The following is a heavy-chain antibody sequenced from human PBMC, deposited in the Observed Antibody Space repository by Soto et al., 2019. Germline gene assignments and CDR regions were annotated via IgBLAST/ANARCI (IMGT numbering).Heavy chain of an antibody. D-gene: IGHD6-13*01. CDR3: ARDLIAADGWDWFDP. Sequence: GGSLRLSCAASGFTVSSNYMSWVRQAPGKGLEWVSVIYSGGSTYYADSVKGRFTISRHNSKNTLYLQMNSLRAEDTAVYYCARDLIAADGWDWFDPWGQGTLVTVSS. V-gene: IGHV3-53*04. CDR1: GFTVSSNY. J-gene: IGHJ5*02. CDR2: IYSGGST.